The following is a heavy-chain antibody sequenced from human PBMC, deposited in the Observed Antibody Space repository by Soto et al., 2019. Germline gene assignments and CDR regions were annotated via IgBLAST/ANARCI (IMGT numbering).Heavy chain of an antibody. D-gene: IGHD1-26*01. Sequence: GGSLRLSCAASGFTFSAYAMAWVRQAPGKGLEWVSAISGGGGSTYSADSVKGRFTISRDNSKNTLYLQMNGLGADDTAVYYCAKRRVGSGSSPPHFDNWGQGTLVTVSS. V-gene: IGHV3-23*01. J-gene: IGHJ4*02. CDR1: GFTFSAYA. CDR3: AKRRVGSGSSPPHFDN. CDR2: ISGGGGST.